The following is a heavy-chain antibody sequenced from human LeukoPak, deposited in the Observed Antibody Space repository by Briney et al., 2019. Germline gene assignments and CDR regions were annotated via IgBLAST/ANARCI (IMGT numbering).Heavy chain of an antibody. CDR3: VVSPSQDYFDY. J-gene: IGHJ4*02. V-gene: IGHV4-4*09. CDR1: GVSINSHY. Sequence: PSETLSLTCTVSGVSINSHYLNWIRQPPGKGLEWIGYIYGSGRTNYNPSLKSRVTMSVDTSKIQFSLRLSSVTAADTAVYYCVVSPSQDYFDYWGQGPLVTVSS. CDR2: IYGSGRT.